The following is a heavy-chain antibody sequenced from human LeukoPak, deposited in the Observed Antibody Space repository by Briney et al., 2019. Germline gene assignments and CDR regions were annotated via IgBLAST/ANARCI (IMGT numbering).Heavy chain of an antibody. CDR1: GGSISSSSYY. D-gene: IGHD5-18*01. Sequence: PSETLSLTCAVYGGSISSSSYYWGWIRQPPGKGLEWIGSIYYSGSTYYNPSLKSRVTISVDTSKNQFSLKLSSVTAADTAVYYCARVRADTAMARYYYYMDVWGKGTTVTVSS. CDR2: IYYSGST. V-gene: IGHV4-39*07. J-gene: IGHJ6*03. CDR3: ARVRADTAMARYYYYMDV.